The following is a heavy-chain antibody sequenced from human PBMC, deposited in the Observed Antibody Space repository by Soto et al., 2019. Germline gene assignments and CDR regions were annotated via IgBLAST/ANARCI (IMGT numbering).Heavy chain of an antibody. V-gene: IGHV3-23*01. Sequence: GGSLRLSCAASGFTFSSYAMSWVRQAPGKGLEWVSAISGSGGSTYYADSVKGRFTISRDNSKNTLYLQMNSLRAEDTAVYYCAKSPGVDIVVVPAYYYFDYWGQGTLVTVSS. D-gene: IGHD2-2*01. CDR2: ISGSGGST. CDR3: AKSPGVDIVVVPAYYYFDY. CDR1: GFTFSSYA. J-gene: IGHJ4*02.